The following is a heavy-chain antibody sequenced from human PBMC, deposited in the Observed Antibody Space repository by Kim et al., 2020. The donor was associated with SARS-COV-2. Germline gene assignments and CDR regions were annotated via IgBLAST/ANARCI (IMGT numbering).Heavy chain of an antibody. V-gene: IGHV3-21*01. CDR3: ARAYSSGWYGDY. J-gene: IGHJ4*02. D-gene: IGHD6-19*01. Sequence: YADSVKGRFTISRDNAKNSLYLQMNSLRAEDTAVYYCARAYSSGWYGDYWGQGTLVTVSS.